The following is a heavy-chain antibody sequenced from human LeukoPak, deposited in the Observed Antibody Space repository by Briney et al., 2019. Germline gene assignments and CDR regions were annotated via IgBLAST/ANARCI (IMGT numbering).Heavy chain of an antibody. CDR2: IYHSGST. CDR1: GGSISSGGYS. V-gene: IGHV4-30-2*01. J-gene: IGHJ4*02. CDR3: ARGFGDYGDLFDY. Sequence: SETLSLTCAVSGGSISSGGYSWSWIRQPPGKGLEWIAYIYHSGSTYYNPSLKSRVTISVDRSKNQFSLKLSSVTAADTAVYYCARGFGDYGDLFDYWGQGTLVTVSS. D-gene: IGHD4-17*01.